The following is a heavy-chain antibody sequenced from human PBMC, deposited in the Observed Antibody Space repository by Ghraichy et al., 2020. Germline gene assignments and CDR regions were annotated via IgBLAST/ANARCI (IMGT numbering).Heavy chain of an antibody. Sequence: SQTLSLTCAVYGGSFSGYYWSWIRQPPGKGLEWIGEINHGGDTSYNPSLKSRVIISVDTSKTQFSLKMTSVTAADTAVYYCARGGVTVVIPDYYGLDVWGQGTTVTVAS. CDR2: INHGGDT. V-gene: IGHV4-34*01. CDR3: ARGGVTVVIPDYYGLDV. J-gene: IGHJ6*02. D-gene: IGHD2-21*01. CDR1: GGSFSGYY.